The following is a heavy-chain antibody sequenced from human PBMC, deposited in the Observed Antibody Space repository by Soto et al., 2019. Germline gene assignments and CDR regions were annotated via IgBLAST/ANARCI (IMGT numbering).Heavy chain of an antibody. CDR1: GFTFSSYS. J-gene: IGHJ6*02. Sequence: GGSLRLSCAASGFTFSSYSMNWVRQAPGKGLEWVSYISSSSSTIYYADSVKGRFTISRDNAKNSLYLQMNSLRDEDTAVYYCARDKGGWDDFWSGYYTGMSYCGMDVWGQGTTVTVSS. CDR3: ARDKGGWDDFWSGYYTGMSYCGMDV. CDR2: ISSSSSTI. V-gene: IGHV3-48*02. D-gene: IGHD3-3*01.